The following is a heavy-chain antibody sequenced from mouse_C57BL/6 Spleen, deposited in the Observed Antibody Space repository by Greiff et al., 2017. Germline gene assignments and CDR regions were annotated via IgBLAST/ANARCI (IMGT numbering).Heavy chain of an antibody. D-gene: IGHD4-1*02. CDR3: ARSQLGTFDY. V-gene: IGHV1-81*01. CDR1: GYTFTSYG. Sequence: VQVVESGAELARPGASVKLSCKASGYTFTSYGISWVKQRTGQGLEWIGEIYPRSGNTYYNEKFKGKATLTADKSSSTAYMELRSLTSEDSAVYFCARSQLGTFDYWGQGTTLTVSS. CDR2: IYPRSGNT. J-gene: IGHJ2*01.